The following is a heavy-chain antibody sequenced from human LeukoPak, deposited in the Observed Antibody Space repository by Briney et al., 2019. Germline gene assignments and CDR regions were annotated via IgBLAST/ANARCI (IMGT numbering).Heavy chain of an antibody. Sequence: PGGSLRLSCAASGFTVSSNDMSWVRQAPGKGLECISVIYSGGSTDYADSVKGRLTISRDNSKNTLYLQMNSLRAEDTAVYYCARDFLWGSGSRWGQGTLVTVSS. V-gene: IGHV3-53*01. CDR2: IYSGGST. J-gene: IGHJ4*02. D-gene: IGHD3-10*01. CDR3: ARDFLWGSGSR. CDR1: GFTVSSND.